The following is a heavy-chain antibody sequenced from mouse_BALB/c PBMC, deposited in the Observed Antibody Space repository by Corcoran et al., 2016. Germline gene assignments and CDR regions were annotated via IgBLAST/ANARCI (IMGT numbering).Heavy chain of an antibody. Sequence: EVQLQQSGPELVKPGASVKISCKTSGYTFTEYTMHWVKQSHGKSLEWIGGINPNNGGTSYNQKFKGKATLTVDKSSSTAYMELRSLTSEDSAVYYCARWKKYYGSSYVYAMDYWGQGTSVTVSS. CDR2: INPNNGGT. V-gene: IGHV1-18*01. CDR3: ARWKKYYGSSYVYAMDY. J-gene: IGHJ4*01. CDR1: GYTFTEYT. D-gene: IGHD1-1*01.